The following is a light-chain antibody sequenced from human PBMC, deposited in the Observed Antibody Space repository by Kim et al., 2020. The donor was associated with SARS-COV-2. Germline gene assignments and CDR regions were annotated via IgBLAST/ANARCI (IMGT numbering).Light chain of an antibody. CDR2: AAS. CDR1: QNIRTY. V-gene: IGKV1-39*01. CDR3: QQTYISPRLT. J-gene: IGKJ4*01. Sequence: ASVGDTINMTCRASQNIRTYLNWYLQTPGKAPSLLVYAASNLQSGVPSRFSGRGSGTDFTLTISSLQPEDFATYHCQQTYISPRLTFGGGTKVDI.